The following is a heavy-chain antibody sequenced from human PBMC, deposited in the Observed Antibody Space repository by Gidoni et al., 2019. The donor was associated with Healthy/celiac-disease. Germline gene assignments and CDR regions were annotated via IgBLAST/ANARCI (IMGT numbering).Heavy chain of an antibody. CDR3: ARGYCSGGSCYPNWFDP. J-gene: IGHJ5*02. D-gene: IGHD2-15*01. CDR2: IYYSGST. V-gene: IGHV4-61*01. Sequence: QVQLHESGPGLVKPSETLSRTCTVAGGSVSSGRYYWSWIRQPPGKGLEWIGYIYYSGSTNYNPSLKSRVTISVDTSKNQFSLKLSSVTAADTAVYCCARGYCSGGSCYPNWFDPWGQGTLVTVSS. CDR1: GGSVSSGRYY.